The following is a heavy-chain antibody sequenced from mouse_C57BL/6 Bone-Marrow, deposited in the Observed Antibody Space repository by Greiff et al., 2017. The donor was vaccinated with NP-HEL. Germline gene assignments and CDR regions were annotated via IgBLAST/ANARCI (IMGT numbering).Heavy chain of an antibody. CDR2: ISNLAYSI. V-gene: IGHV5-15*01. CDR3: ARHHESYYYGSSYPFAY. D-gene: IGHD1-1*01. J-gene: IGHJ3*01. CDR1: GFTFSDYG. Sequence: EVKVVESGGGLVQPGGSLKLSCAASGFTFSDYGMAWVRQAPRKGPEWVAFISNLAYSIYYADTVTGRFTISRENAKNTLYLEMSSLRSEDTAMYYCARHHESYYYGSSYPFAYWGQGTLVTVSA.